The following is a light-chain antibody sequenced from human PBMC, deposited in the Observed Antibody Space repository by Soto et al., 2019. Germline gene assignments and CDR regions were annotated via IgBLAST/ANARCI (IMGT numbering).Light chain of an antibody. CDR2: DAS. J-gene: IGKJ1*01. Sequence: VQMTQSPSTVSAYVGDSVTITCRASQSISSWLAWYQQKPGKAPKLLIYDASSLESGVPSRFSGSGSGTEFTLTISSLQPDDFATYYCQQYNSYSPWTFGQGTKVDVK. CDR1: QSISSW. V-gene: IGKV1-5*01. CDR3: QQYNSYSPWT.